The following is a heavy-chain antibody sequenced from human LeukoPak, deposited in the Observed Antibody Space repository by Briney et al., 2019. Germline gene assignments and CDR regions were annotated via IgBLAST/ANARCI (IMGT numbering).Heavy chain of an antibody. Sequence: SETLSPTCTVSGGSISSYYWSWIRQPPGKGLEWIGYIYYSGSTNYNPSLKSRVTISVDTSKNQFSLKLSSVTAADTAVYYCARASPQYYDFWSGYYPLGHYYYMDVWGKGTTVTVSS. V-gene: IGHV4-59*01. CDR3: ARASPQYYDFWSGYYPLGHYYYMDV. CDR1: GGSISSYY. CDR2: IYYSGST. D-gene: IGHD3-3*01. J-gene: IGHJ6*03.